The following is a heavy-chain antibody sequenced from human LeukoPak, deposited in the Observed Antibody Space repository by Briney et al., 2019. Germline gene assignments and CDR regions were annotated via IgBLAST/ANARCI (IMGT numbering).Heavy chain of an antibody. CDR3: ARHPSYTSGWPLDY. V-gene: IGHV5-51*01. CDR2: IYPGDSDT. CDR1: GYSFTSYW. Sequence: GGSLKISCKGSGYSFTSYWIGWVRQMPGKGLEWMGIIYPGDSDTRYSPSFQGQVTISADKSINTAYLQWSSLKASDTAMYYCARHPSYTSGWPLDYWGQGTLVIVSS. J-gene: IGHJ4*02. D-gene: IGHD6-19*01.